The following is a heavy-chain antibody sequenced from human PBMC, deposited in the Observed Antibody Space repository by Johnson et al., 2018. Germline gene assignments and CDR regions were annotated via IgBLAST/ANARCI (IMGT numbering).Heavy chain of an antibody. D-gene: IGHD3-10*01. J-gene: IGHJ3*02. V-gene: IGHV4-34*01. Sequence: QVQLQQWGAGLLKPSETLSLTCAVYGGSFSGYYWSWIRQPPGKGLEWIGEISHSGSTNYNPSLKSRVTISVDTSKNQFSLKLTSVTAADTAVYYCASEIVRGFDIWGQGTMVTVSS. CDR1: GGSFSGYY. CDR3: ASEIVRGFDI. CDR2: ISHSGST.